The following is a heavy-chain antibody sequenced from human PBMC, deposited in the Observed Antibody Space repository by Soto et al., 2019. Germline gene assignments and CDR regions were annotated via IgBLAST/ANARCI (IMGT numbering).Heavy chain of an antibody. V-gene: IGHV3-48*01. CDR1: GFTFSSDS. D-gene: IGHD3-10*01. CDR3: ARDEYYGSGSDYYFYYIDV. CDR2: ISSSSSTI. Sequence: EVQLVESGGGLVQPGGSLRLSCAASGFTFSSDSMNWVRQAPGKGLEWVSYISSSSSTIYYADSVKGRFTISRDNAKNSLYLHMNRLRGEDTGVYFCARDEYYGSGSDYYFYYIDVWGKGTAVTLSS. J-gene: IGHJ6*03.